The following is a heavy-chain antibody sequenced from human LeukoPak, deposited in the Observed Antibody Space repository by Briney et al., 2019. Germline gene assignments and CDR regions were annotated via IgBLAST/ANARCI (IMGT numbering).Heavy chain of an antibody. CDR1: GGSISSYY. V-gene: IGHV4-59*12. CDR2: IYYSGST. D-gene: IGHD3-16*01. Sequence: SETLSLTCTVSGGSISSYYWSWIRQPPGKGLEWIGYIYYSGSTNYNPSLKSRVTISVDTSKNQFSLKLSSVTAADTAVYYCARDSRGGGPDFDYWGQGTLATVSS. CDR3: ARDSRGGGPDFDY. J-gene: IGHJ4*02.